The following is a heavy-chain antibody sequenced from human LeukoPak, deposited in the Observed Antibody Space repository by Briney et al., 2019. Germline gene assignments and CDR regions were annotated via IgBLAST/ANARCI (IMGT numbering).Heavy chain of an antibody. Sequence: GASVKVSCKASGGTFSSYTISWVRQAPGQGLEWMGRIIPILGIANYAQKFQGRVTITADESTSTAYMELSSLRSEDTAVYYCARADPLEWFGPVYYYYMDVWGKGTTVTVSS. CDR3: ARADPLEWFGPVYYYYMDV. CDR2: IIPILGIA. D-gene: IGHD3-3*01. V-gene: IGHV1-69*02. CDR1: GGTFSSYT. J-gene: IGHJ6*03.